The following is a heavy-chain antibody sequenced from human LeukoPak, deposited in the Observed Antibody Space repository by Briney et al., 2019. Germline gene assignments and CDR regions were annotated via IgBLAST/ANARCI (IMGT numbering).Heavy chain of an antibody. CDR2: INHSGST. D-gene: IGHD2-15*01. CDR3: ARGVVVVVAATRFGDAFDI. Sequence: TSETLSLTCAVYGGSFSGYYWSWIRQPPGKGLEWIGEINHSGSTNYNPSLKSRVTISVDTSKNQFSLKLSSVTAADTAVYYCARGVVVVVAATRFGDAFDIWGQGTMVAVSS. CDR1: GGSFSGYY. J-gene: IGHJ3*02. V-gene: IGHV4-34*01.